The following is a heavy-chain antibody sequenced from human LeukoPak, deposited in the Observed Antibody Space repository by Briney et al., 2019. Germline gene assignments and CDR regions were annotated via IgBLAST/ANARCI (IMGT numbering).Heavy chain of an antibody. V-gene: IGHV3-23*01. CDR3: AKSSIAVAGMDFQH. J-gene: IGHJ1*01. D-gene: IGHD6-19*01. Sequence: GGSLRLSCAASGFTFSSYSMNWVRQAPGKGLEWVSAISGSGGSTYYADSVKGRFTISRDNSKNTLYLQMNSLRAEDTAVYYCAKSSIAVAGMDFQHWGQGTLVTVSS. CDR1: GFTFSSYS. CDR2: ISGSGGST.